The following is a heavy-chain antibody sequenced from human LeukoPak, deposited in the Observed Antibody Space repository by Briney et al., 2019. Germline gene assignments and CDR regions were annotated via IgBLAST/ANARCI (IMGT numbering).Heavy chain of an antibody. Sequence: SETLSLTCTVSGGSISSYYWSWIRQPPGKGLEWIGYIYYSGSTNYNPSLKGRVTISMDTSTNQFSLKLSSVTAADTAVYYCARVTGVTGTHYYMDVWGKGTTVTVSS. V-gene: IGHV4-59*01. CDR1: GGSISSYY. CDR2: IYYSGST. J-gene: IGHJ6*03. CDR3: ARVTGVTGTHYYMDV. D-gene: IGHD1-7*01.